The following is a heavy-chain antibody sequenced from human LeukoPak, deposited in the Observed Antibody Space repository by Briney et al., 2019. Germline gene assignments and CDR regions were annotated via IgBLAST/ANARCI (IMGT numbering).Heavy chain of an antibody. Sequence: ASVKVSCKASGYTVTGYYIHWVRQAPGQGLEWMGWINPNSGGTNYAQKFQGRVTMTRDTSISTAYMELSRLRSDDTAVYYCARDPTPEYSYDSSGYFTWGQGTLVTVSS. CDR2: INPNSGGT. J-gene: IGHJ5*02. CDR3: ARDPTPEYSYDSSGYFT. CDR1: GYTVTGYY. D-gene: IGHD3-22*01. V-gene: IGHV1-2*02.